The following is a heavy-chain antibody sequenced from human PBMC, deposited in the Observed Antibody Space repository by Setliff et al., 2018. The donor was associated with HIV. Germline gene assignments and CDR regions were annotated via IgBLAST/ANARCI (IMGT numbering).Heavy chain of an antibody. J-gene: IGHJ6*02. CDR2: IYHSGST. Sequence: SETLSLTCAVSGYSISIGYYWGWIRQPPGKGLEWIGNIYHSGSTYYNPSLKSRVTISVDTSKNRFSLKLSSVTAADTAAYYCARDYLYYNMYNGSPVYGMDVWGQGTTVTVSS. D-gene: IGHD3-10*01. CDR3: ARDYLYYNMYNGSPVYGMDV. V-gene: IGHV4-38-2*02. CDR1: GYSISIGYY.